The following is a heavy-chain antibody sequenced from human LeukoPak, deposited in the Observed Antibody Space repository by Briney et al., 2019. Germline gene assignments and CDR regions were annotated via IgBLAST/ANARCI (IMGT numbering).Heavy chain of an antibody. CDR1: GFTFSDYY. CDR2: ISSSGSTI. D-gene: IGHD4-17*01. J-gene: IGHJ2*01. Sequence: PGGSLRLSCAASGFTFSDYYMSWIRQAPGKGLEWVSYISSSGSTIYYADSVKGRFTISRDNAKNSLYLQMNSLRAEDTAVYYCARIRYGDYDSMGYWYFDLWGRGTLVTVSS. CDR3: ARIRYGDYDSMGYWYFDL. V-gene: IGHV3-11*01.